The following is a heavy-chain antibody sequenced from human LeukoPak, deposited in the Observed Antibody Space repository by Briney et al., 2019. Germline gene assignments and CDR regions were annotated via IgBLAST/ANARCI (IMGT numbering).Heavy chain of an antibody. Sequence: ASVEVSCKPSGYTFTNYYFHWVRQAPGQGLEWMGIISPSGGTTNYAQKFQGRLTMTRDTSTSTVYMELSSLRSEDTAVYYCARDLSGNKYGHFDYWGQGTLVTVSS. V-gene: IGHV1-46*01. CDR3: ARDLSGNKYGHFDY. D-gene: IGHD1-26*01. CDR1: GYTFTNYY. J-gene: IGHJ4*02. CDR2: ISPSGGTT.